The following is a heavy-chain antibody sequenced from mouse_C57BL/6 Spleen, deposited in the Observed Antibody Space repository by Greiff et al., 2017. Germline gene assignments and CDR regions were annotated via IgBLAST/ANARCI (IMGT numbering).Heavy chain of an antibody. D-gene: IGHD1-1*01. CDR3: ARSSSPTVVEGY. Sequence: VQVVESGAELARPGASVKLSCKASGYTFTSYGISWVKQRTGQGLEWIGEIYPRSGNTYYNEKFKGKATLTADKSSSTAYMELRSLTSEDSAVYFCARSSSPTVVEGYWGQGTTLTVSS. V-gene: IGHV1-81*01. J-gene: IGHJ2*01. CDR2: IYPRSGNT. CDR1: GYTFTSYG.